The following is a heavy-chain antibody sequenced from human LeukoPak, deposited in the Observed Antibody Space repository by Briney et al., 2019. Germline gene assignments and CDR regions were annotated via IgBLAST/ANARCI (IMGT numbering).Heavy chain of an antibody. D-gene: IGHD2-15*01. CDR3: ATQPCSGGSCYLGY. V-gene: IGHV3-30-3*01. J-gene: IGHJ4*02. CDR2: ISHHASNQ. Sequence: GGSLRLSCAASGFTFSNYAMHWIRQAPGKGLEWVAVISHHASNQYYADSVKGRFTISRDNSKNTLYLQMNSLRAEDTAVYYCATQPCSGGSCYLGYWGQGTLVTVSS. CDR1: GFTFSNYA.